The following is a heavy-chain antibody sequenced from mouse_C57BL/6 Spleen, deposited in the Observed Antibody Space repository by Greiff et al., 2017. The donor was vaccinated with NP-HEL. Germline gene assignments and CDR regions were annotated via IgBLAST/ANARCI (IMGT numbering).Heavy chain of an antibody. CDR1: GFTFSSYT. J-gene: IGHJ4*01. CDR2: ISGGGGNT. D-gene: IGHD2-1*01. CDR3: ANIYYGNYAMDY. V-gene: IGHV5-9*01. Sequence: EVQVVESGGGLVKPGGSLKLSCAASGFTFSSYTMSWVRQTPEKRLEWVATISGGGGNTYYPDSVKGRFTISRDNAKNTLYLQMSSLRSEDTALYYCANIYYGNYAMDYWGQGTSVTVSS.